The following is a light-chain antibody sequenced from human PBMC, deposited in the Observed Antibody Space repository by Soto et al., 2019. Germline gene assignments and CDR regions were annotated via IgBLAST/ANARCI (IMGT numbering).Light chain of an antibody. V-gene: IGLV2-8*01. J-gene: IGLJ3*02. CDR3: SSFAGPVWV. Sequence: QSALTQPPSASGSPGQLVTISCTGTSSDIGGYDHVSWYQQHPGKAPKVMIYEVTKRPSGVPDCFSGSKAGNTASLTVFGLQAEDEADYYCSSFAGPVWVFGGGTKLTVL. CDR2: EVT. CDR1: SSDIGGYDH.